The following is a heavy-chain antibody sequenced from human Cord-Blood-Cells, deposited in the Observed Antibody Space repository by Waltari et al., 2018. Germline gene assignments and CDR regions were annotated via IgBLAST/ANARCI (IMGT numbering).Heavy chain of an antibody. CDR1: GCPISSHS. D-gene: IGHD3-10*01. CDR2: ISYSGST. J-gene: IGHJ3*02. V-gene: IGHV4-59*11. CDR3: ARARLGAADAFDI. Sequence: QVQLQASGPGLVKPSETLSLTCTVSGCPISSHSWSWNRQPPGKGLEWIGYISYSGSTNYNPSLKSRVTISVDTSKNQFSLKLSSVTAADTAVYYCARARLGAADAFDIWGQGTMVTVSS.